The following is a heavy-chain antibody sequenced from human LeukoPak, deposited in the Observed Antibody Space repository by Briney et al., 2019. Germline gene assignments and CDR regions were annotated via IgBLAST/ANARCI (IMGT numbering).Heavy chain of an antibody. J-gene: IGHJ6*02. CDR1: GFTFSSYA. V-gene: IGHV3-23*01. CDR2: ISGSGGHT. Sequence: GGSLRLSCAPSGFTFSSYAMGWVRQAPGKGPEWVSSISGSGGHTYFADSVKGRFTISRDKSKNTRYLQMNSLRAEDTAVYYCATATGGDGGGDYYYYYGMDVWGQGTTVTVSS. D-gene: IGHD2-21*02. CDR3: ATATGGDGGGDYYYYYGMDV.